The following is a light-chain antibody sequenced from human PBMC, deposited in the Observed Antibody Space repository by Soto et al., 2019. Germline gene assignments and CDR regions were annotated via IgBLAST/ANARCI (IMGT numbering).Light chain of an antibody. CDR1: QSVSSN. CDR3: QQYDNWPPRT. V-gene: IGKV3-15*01. CDR2: GAS. J-gene: IGKJ1*01. Sequence: EIVMTQSPATLSVSPGERATLSCGASQSVSSNLAWYQQKPGQAPRLLIYGASTRATGIPARFSGSGSGTEFTLTISSLQSEDFAVYYCQQYDNWPPRTFGQGTKV.